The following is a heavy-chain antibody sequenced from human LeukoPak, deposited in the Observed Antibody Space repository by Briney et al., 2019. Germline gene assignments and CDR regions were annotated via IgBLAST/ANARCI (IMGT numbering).Heavy chain of an antibody. V-gene: IGHV3-7*01. D-gene: IGHD3-10*01. CDR2: IKQDGSEK. Sequence: PGGSLRLSCAASGFTFSSYWMSWVRQAPGKRLEWVANIKQDGSEKYYVDSVKGRFTISRDNAKNSLYLQMNSLRAEDTAVYYCAAPLGMGPYGSGSHFEYYYYMDVWGKGTTVTVSS. CDR1: GFTFSSYW. J-gene: IGHJ6*03. CDR3: AAPLGMGPYGSGSHFEYYYYMDV.